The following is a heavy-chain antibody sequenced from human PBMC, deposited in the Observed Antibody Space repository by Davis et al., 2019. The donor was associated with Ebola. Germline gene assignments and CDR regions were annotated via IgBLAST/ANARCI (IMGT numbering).Heavy chain of an antibody. D-gene: IGHD2-2*01. Sequence: SVKVSCKASGGTFDTFAISWVRQAPGQGLEWMGGIIPVFPTPDYAQKFQGRVTITADKSTNTAYMELNSLISDDTAVYYCATDRERDQLGGNYYYEVHVWGQGTAVTVSS. CDR1: GGTFDTFA. CDR3: ATDRERDQLGGNYYYEVHV. CDR2: IIPVFPTP. J-gene: IGHJ6*02. V-gene: IGHV1-69*06.